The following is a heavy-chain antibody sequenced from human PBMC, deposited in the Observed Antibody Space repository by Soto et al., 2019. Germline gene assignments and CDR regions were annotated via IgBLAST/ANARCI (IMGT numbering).Heavy chain of an antibody. J-gene: IGHJ6*02. CDR3: ARVPRSSGYPGAYYYGMDV. Sequence: GGSLRLSCAASGFTFSDYYMSWIRQAPGKGLEWVSYISSSSSYTNYADSVKGRFTISRDNAKNSLYLQMNSLRAEDTAVYYCARVPRSSGYPGAYYYGMDVWGQGTTVTVS. CDR2: ISSSSSYT. CDR1: GFTFSDYY. V-gene: IGHV3-11*06. D-gene: IGHD3-22*01.